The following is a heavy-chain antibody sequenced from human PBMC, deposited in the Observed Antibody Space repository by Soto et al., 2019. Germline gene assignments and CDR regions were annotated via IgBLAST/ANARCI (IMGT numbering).Heavy chain of an antibody. CDR1: GFTFSNHG. CDR3: AKDSWFGALFRSYMAV. V-gene: IGHV3-30*18. Sequence: QVQLVESGGGAVQPGRSLRLSCAASGFTFSNHGMHWVRQAPGKGLEWVAVISYDGNKKHYADSVKGRFTISRDSGKNTLYLQMDIVRHEDTAVYYCAKDSWFGALFRSYMAVWGKGTTVTVSS. J-gene: IGHJ6*03. CDR2: ISYDGNKK. D-gene: IGHD3-10*01.